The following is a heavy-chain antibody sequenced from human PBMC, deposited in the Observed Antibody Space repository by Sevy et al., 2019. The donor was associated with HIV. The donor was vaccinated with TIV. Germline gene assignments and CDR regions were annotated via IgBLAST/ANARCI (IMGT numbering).Heavy chain of an antibody. V-gene: IGHV3-33*01. CDR1: GFTFSSYG. D-gene: IGHD1-26*01. CDR3: ARDSQFGSPDFDY. J-gene: IGHJ4*02. CDR2: IWYDGSNK. Sequence: GGSLRLSCAASGFTFSSYGMHWVRQAPGKGLEWVAVIWYDGSNKYYVDSVKGRFTISRDNSKNTLYLQMNSLRAEDTAVYYCARDSQFGSPDFDYWGQGTLVTVSS.